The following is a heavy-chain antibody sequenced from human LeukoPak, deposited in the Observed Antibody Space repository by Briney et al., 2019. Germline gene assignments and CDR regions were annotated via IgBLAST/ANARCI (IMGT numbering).Heavy chain of an antibody. J-gene: IGHJ4*02. CDR1: GFTISSYA. CDR2: ISVSGGST. D-gene: IGHD3-10*01. V-gene: IGHV3-23*01. Sequence: PGGSLRLSCAASGFTISSYAMSWVRQAPGKGLEWVSVISVSGGSTYYADSVKGRFTISRDNSKNTLYLQMNSLRVEDTAVYYCAKDISYGSGSYFDYWGQGTLVTVSS. CDR3: AKDISYGSGSYFDY.